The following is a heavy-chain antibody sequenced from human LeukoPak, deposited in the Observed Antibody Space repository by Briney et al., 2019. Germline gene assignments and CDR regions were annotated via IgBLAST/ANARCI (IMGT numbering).Heavy chain of an antibody. CDR1: GGSFSGYY. CDR2: INHSGST. J-gene: IGHJ6*03. V-gene: IGHV4-34*01. CDR3: ARGTSRYSGYDYHYYYMDV. Sequence: SETLSLTCAVYGGSFSGYYWSWIRQPPGKGLEWIGEINHSGSTNYNPSLKSRVTISVDTSKNQFSLKLSSVTAADTAVYYCARGTSRYSGYDYHYYYMDVWGKGTTVTVSS. D-gene: IGHD5-12*01.